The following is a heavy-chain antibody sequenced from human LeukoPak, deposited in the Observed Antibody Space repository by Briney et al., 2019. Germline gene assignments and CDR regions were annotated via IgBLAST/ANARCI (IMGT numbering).Heavy chain of an antibody. CDR1: GFTFSSYW. V-gene: IGHV3-74*01. D-gene: IGHD1-26*01. Sequence: PGGSLRLSCAASGFTFSSYWMHWVRQAPGKGLVWVSRINSDGSSTSYADSVKGRFTISRDNAKNTLYLQMNSLRAEDTAVYYCARGVGATHFDYWGQGTLVTVSS. CDR2: INSDGSST. J-gene: IGHJ4*02. CDR3: ARGVGATHFDY.